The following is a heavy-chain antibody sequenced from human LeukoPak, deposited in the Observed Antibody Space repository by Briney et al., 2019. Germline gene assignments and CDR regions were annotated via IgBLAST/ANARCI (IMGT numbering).Heavy chain of an antibody. CDR3: ARLPTLGYCSSTSCYDY. V-gene: IGHV3-21*01. Sequence: PGGSLRLSCAASGFTFSSYSMSWVRQAPGEGLEWGSSICSSSSYIYYADSVKGRFTISRDNAKNSLYLQMNSLRAEDTAVYYCARLPTLGYCSSTSCYDYWGQGTLVTVSS. CDR1: GFTFSSYS. J-gene: IGHJ4*02. CDR2: ICSSSSYI. D-gene: IGHD2-2*01.